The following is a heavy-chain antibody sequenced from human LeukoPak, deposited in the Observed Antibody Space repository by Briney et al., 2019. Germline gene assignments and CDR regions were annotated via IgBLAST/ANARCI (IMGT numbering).Heavy chain of an antibody. V-gene: IGHV3-7*01. CDR3: ARDPFEL. CDR1: GFTLSNRW. CDR2: ITQGGSDK. J-gene: IGHJ4*02. Sequence: GESLRLSCEASGFTLSNRWMTWVRQAPGKGLEWVATITQGGSDKFYVDSVKGRFTISGDNAKNSLYLQMNSLRAEDTAVYYCARDPFELWGQGTLVTVSS. D-gene: IGHD1-26*01.